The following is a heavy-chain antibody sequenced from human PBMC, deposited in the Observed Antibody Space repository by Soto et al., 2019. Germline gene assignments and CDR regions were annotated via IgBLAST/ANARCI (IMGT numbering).Heavy chain of an antibody. Sequence: GGSLRLSCAVSGFPFDSYSMSWVRQAPGQGLEWLASLSSGSFYTFHADSIRGRFTISRDDAKNLLFLQMNSLTIEDTATYYCAREANTIYAPHGLDVWGQGNAVTVSS. J-gene: IGHJ6*02. V-gene: IGHV3-21*01. CDR2: LSSGSFYT. D-gene: IGHD3-3*01. CDR1: GFPFDSYS. CDR3: AREANTIYAPHGLDV.